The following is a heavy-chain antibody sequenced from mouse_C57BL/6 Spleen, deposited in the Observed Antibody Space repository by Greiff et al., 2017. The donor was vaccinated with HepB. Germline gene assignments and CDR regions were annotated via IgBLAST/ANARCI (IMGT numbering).Heavy chain of an antibody. CDR2: IDPNSGGT. V-gene: IGHV1-72*01. Sequence: QVHVKQPGAELVKPGASVKLSCKASGYTFTSYWMHWVKQRPGRGLEWIGRIDPNSGGTKYNEKFKSKATLTVDKPSSTAYMQLSSLTSEDSAVYYCARREIVTTVVGAMDYWGQGTSVTVSS. CDR1: GYTFTSYW. J-gene: IGHJ4*01. CDR3: ARREIVTTVVGAMDY. D-gene: IGHD1-1*01.